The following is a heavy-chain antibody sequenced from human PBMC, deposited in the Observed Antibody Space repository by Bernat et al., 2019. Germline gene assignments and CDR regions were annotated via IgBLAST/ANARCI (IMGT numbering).Heavy chain of an antibody. Sequence: EVQLVESGGGLVKPGGSLRLSCAASGFTFSSYSMNWVRQAPGKGLEWVSSISSSSSYIYYEDSVKGRFTISRDNAKNSLYLQMNSLRAEDTAVYYCARRLSSSWDYWGQGTLVTVSS. CDR2: ISSSSSYI. J-gene: IGHJ4*02. V-gene: IGHV3-21*01. D-gene: IGHD6-13*01. CDR3: ARRLSSSWDY. CDR1: GFTFSSYS.